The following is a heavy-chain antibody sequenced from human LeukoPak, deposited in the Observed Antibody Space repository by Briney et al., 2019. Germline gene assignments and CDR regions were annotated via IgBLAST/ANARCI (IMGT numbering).Heavy chain of an antibody. D-gene: IGHD3-9*01. J-gene: IGHJ4*02. CDR3: AKYYDILTGYNY. CDR1: GFTFSGYA. CDR2: ISGSGGST. Sequence: GGSLRLSCAASGFTFSGYAMSWVRQAPGKGLEWVSAISGSGGSTYYADSVKGRFTISRDNSKNTLYLQMNSLRAEDTAVYYCAKYYDILTGYNYWGQGTLVTVSS. V-gene: IGHV3-23*01.